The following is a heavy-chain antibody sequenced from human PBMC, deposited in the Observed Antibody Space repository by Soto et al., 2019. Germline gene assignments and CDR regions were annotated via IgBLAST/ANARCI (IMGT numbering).Heavy chain of an antibody. D-gene: IGHD3-9*01. CDR3: ASQGNHYDILTGYSPVWFDP. CDR2: IYYSGST. J-gene: IGHJ5*02. CDR1: CRSIRSSSDY. V-gene: IGHV4-39*01. Sequence: SATLSLTSTFTCRSIRSSSDYWESISQPPGKGLEWIGSIYYSGSTYYNPSLKSRVTISVDTSKNQFSLKLSSVTAADTAVYYCASQGNHYDILTGYSPVWFDPWGQG.